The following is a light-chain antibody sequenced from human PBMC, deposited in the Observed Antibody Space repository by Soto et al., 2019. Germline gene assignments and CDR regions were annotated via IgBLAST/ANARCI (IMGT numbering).Light chain of an antibody. CDR1: QSVTTQ. V-gene: IGKV3-20*01. Sequence: IVLTQSPGTLSLSQVETATLSFRASQSVTTQLAWYQQKRGRAPRLIIHGASRRATGIPDRISGSGSGTDFTLTISRVEPEDVAVYYCQQYGGSTRTFGQGTKVDI. CDR3: QQYGGSTRT. J-gene: IGKJ1*01. CDR2: GAS.